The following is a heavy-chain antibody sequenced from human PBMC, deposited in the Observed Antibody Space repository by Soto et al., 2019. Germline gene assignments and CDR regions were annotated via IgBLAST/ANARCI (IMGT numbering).Heavy chain of an antibody. D-gene: IGHD6-13*01. J-gene: IGHJ5*02. Sequence: ASVKVSCKASGYTFTGYYMHWVRQAPGQGLEWMGWINPNSGGTNYVQKFQGRVTMTRDTSISTAYMELSRLRSDDTAVYYCARDTRRKAAGNWFDPWGQGTLVTVSS. CDR1: GYTFTGYY. CDR3: ARDTRRKAAGNWFDP. V-gene: IGHV1-2*02. CDR2: INPNSGGT.